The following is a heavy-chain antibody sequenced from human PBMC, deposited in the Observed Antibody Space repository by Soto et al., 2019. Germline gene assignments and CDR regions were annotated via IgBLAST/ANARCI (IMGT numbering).Heavy chain of an antibody. D-gene: IGHD3-3*01. V-gene: IGHV4-59*12. CDR3: ARGRSGFWSGYAEGDFDY. CDR2: IYYSGST. Sequence: PSETLSLSCTVSGGSISSYYWSWIRQPPGKGLEWIGNIYYSGSTNYNPSLKSRVTISVDTSKNQFSLKLSSVTAADTAVYYCARGRSGFWSGYAEGDFDYWGQGTLVTVSS. J-gene: IGHJ4*02. CDR1: GGSISSYY.